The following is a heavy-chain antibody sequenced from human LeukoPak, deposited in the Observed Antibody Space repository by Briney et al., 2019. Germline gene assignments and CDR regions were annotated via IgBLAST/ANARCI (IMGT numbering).Heavy chain of an antibody. CDR3: ARDLLNDEGSSYFFDQ. Sequence: GGSLRLSCAASGFTFSSYSMNWVRQAPGKGLEWVSYISKSSDRIYHADSVKGRFTISRDNAKNSLYLQMDSLRAEGTAVYYCARDLLNDEGSSYFFDQWGQGTLVTVSS. D-gene: IGHD2-2*01. CDR2: ISKSSDRI. V-gene: IGHV3-48*04. CDR1: GFTFSSYS. J-gene: IGHJ4*02.